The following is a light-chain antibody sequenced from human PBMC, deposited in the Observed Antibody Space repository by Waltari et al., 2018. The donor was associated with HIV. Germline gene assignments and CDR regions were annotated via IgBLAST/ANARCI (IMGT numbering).Light chain of an antibody. Sequence: QSALTQPPSASGSPGQSVTISCTGTSSDVGGYNYVSWYHQHPGKAPKYIIYEVSKRPSGVPDRFSGSTSGNTASLTVSGLQAEDEADYYCSSYAGSNWVFGGGTKLTVL. V-gene: IGLV2-8*01. CDR1: SSDVGGYNY. J-gene: IGLJ3*02. CDR3: SSYAGSNWV. CDR2: EVS.